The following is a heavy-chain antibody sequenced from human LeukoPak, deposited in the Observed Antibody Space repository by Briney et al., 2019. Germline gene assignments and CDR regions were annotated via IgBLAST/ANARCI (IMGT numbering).Heavy chain of an antibody. CDR2: VFHAGNT. CDR3: ARTYCSGGDCFFSDT. Sequence: SETLSLTCAVSGDSISSTNWWTWVRQPPGKGLEWIGEVFHAGNTNYNPSFKSRVTISVDKSKNQFSLSLSSVTGADTAVYHCARTYCSGGDCFFSDTWGQGTMVIVSS. CDR1: GDSISSTNW. V-gene: IGHV4-4*02. D-gene: IGHD2-21*02. J-gene: IGHJ3*02.